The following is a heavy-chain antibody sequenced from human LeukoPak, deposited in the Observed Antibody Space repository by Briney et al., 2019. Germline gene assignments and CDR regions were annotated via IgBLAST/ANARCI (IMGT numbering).Heavy chain of an antibody. CDR3: TRRLERRGAYFDY. Sequence: ASVKVSCKPSGYTFTGYYIHWVRHAPGQGLEWMGWINPNSGGTNYTQKFQGRVTMTRDTSISTAYLDLSDLTSDDKAVYYCTRRLERRGAYFDYWGQGTLVTVSS. J-gene: IGHJ4*02. V-gene: IGHV1-2*02. CDR1: GYTFTGYY. D-gene: IGHD1-1*01. CDR2: INPNSGGT.